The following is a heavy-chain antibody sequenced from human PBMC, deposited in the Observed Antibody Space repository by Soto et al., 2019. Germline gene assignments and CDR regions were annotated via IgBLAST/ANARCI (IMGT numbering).Heavy chain of an antibody. V-gene: IGHV1-69*12. J-gene: IGHJ1*01. D-gene: IGHD6-19*01. CDR1: GGTFSSYA. Sequence: QVQLVQSGAEVKKPGSSVKVSCKASGGTFSSYAISWVRQAPGQGLEWMGGIIPIFGTANYAQKFQGRVTSTAEESTSRAYMELSSLRSEDTAVYYCARGDRWLGLKYFQHWGQGTLVTVSS. CDR3: ARGDRWLGLKYFQH. CDR2: IIPIFGTA.